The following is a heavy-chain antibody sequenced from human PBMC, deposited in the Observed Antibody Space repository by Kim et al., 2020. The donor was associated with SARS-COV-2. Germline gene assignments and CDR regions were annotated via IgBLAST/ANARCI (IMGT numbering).Heavy chain of an antibody. CDR2: INPDSGVT. Sequence: ASVKVSSKTSGYTFTTRYLHWVRQAPGHGLEWMGRINPDSGVTDYAQRFQGRVTMTRDKSISTVYMELSSLKSDDTVVYYCARGSTETIDYWGQGTRVTVSS. D-gene: IGHD6-13*01. CDR3: ARGSTETIDY. J-gene: IGHJ4*02. CDR1: GYTFTTRY. V-gene: IGHV1-2*05.